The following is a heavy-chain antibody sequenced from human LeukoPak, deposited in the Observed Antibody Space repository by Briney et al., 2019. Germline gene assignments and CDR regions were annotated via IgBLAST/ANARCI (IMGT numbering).Heavy chain of an antibody. V-gene: IGHV3-9*01. CDR3: AKDRALWFGEYYFDY. J-gene: IGHJ4*02. D-gene: IGHD3-10*01. CDR2: ISWNSGSI. CDR1: GFTFDDYA. Sequence: PGGSLRLSCAASGFTFDDYAMHWVRQAPGKGLEWVSGISWNSGSIGYADSVKGRFTISRDNSKNTLYLRMNSLRAEDTAVYYCAKDRALWFGEYYFDYWGQGTLVTVSS.